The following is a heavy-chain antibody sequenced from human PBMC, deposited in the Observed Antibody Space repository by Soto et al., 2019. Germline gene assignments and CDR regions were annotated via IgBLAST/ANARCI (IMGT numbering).Heavy chain of an antibody. V-gene: IGHV3-23*01. D-gene: IGHD6-19*01. CDR3: ARRGSVIYYDY. CDR1: GFTFSSYA. Sequence: EVQLLESGGGLVQPGGSLRLSCAASGFTFSSYAMRWVRQAPGKGLEWVSAISGSGGSTYYADSVKGRFTISRDNSKNTRYLQMISLRAEDTAVYYCARRGSVIYYDYWGQGTLVTFSS. J-gene: IGHJ4*02. CDR2: ISGSGGST.